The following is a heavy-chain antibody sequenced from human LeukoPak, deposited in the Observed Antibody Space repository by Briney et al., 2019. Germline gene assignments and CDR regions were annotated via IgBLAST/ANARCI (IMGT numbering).Heavy chain of an antibody. CDR3: ATYRQVLLPFES. CDR1: GFTLSSYA. V-gene: IGHV3-23*01. J-gene: IGHJ4*02. Sequence: PGKSLRLSCAASGFTLSSYAMHWVRQPPGKGLEWVSSIFPSGGEIHYADSVRGRFTISRDNSKSTLSLQMNSLRAEDTAIYYCATYRQVLLPFESWGQGTLVTVSS. CDR2: IFPSGGEI. D-gene: IGHD2-8*02.